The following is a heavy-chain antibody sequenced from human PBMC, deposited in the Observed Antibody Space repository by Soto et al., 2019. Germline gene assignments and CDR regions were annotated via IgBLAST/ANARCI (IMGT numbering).Heavy chain of an antibody. Sequence: GESLKISCKGSGYSFTSYWIGWVRQMPGKGLEWMGIIYPGDSDTRYSPSFQGQVTISADKSISTAYLKWSSLKTSDTAMYYCARITTIAVSHYYYYGMDVWGQGTTVTVSS. D-gene: IGHD2-15*01. V-gene: IGHV5-51*01. CDR2: IYPGDSDT. J-gene: IGHJ6*02. CDR3: ARITTIAVSHYYYYGMDV. CDR1: GYSFTSYW.